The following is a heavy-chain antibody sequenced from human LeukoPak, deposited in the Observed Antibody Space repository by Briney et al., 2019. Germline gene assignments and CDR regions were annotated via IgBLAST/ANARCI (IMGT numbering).Heavy chain of an antibody. CDR3: ARDPSGCFDY. CDR1: GFTFSSYA. V-gene: IGHV3-30*04. D-gene: IGHD6-19*01. J-gene: IGHJ4*02. Sequence: GGSLRLSCAASGFTFSSYAMHWVRQAPGKGLEWVAVISYDGSNKYYADSVKGRFTISRDNSKNTLYLQMNSLRAEETAVYYCARDPSGCFDYWGQGTLVTVSS. CDR2: ISYDGSNK.